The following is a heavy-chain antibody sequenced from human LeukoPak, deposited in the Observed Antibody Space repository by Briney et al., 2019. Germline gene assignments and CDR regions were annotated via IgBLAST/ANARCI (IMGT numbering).Heavy chain of an antibody. CDR1: GGSISSSSYY. D-gene: IGHD3-10*01. CDR3: ARTVGVQPLDY. J-gene: IGHJ4*02. V-gene: IGHV4-39*01. CDR2: IHYSGST. Sequence: KPSETLSLTCTVSGGSISSSSYYWAWIRQPPVKGLEWMGSIHYSGSTYSNPSLKSRVTISVDTSKNQFSLKMSSVTAADTAVYYCARTVGVQPLDYWGQGIMVTVSS.